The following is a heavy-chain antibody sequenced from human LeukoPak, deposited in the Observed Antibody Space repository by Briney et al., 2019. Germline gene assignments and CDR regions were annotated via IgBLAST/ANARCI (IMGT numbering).Heavy chain of an antibody. Sequence: SETLSLTCAVYGGSFSGYYWSWIRQPPGKGLEWIGEINHSGSANYNPSLKSRVTISVDTSKNQFSLKLSSVTAADTAVYYCAREVLEDDAFDIWGPRDNGHRLF. CDR1: GGSFSGYY. J-gene: IGHJ3*02. CDR2: INHSGSA. V-gene: IGHV4-34*01. CDR3: AREVLEDDAFDI. D-gene: IGHD5-24*01.